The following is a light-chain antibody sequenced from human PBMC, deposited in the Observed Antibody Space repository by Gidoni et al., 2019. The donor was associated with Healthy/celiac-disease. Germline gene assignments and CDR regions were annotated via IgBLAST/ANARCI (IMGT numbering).Light chain of an antibody. Sequence: DIQMTQSPSTLSASVGDRVTITCRASQSISSWLALYQQKPGKAPKLLIYKAFSLESGVPSRCSGSGSGTEFTLTISSLQPDDFATYYCQQYNSYSSSFGQGTKLEIK. CDR3: QQYNSYSSS. V-gene: IGKV1-5*03. J-gene: IGKJ2*04. CDR1: QSISSW. CDR2: KAF.